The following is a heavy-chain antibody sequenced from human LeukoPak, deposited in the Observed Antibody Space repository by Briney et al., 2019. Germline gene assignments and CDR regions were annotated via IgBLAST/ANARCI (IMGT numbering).Heavy chain of an antibody. D-gene: IGHD2-15*01. CDR2: IYYSGST. CDR3: ARHLGAAGLFDY. J-gene: IGHJ4*02. V-gene: IGHV4-59*08. Sequence: PSETLSLTCTVSGGSISSYYWSWIRQPPGKGLEWIGYIYYSGSTNYNPSLKSRVTISVDTSKNQFSLKLSSVTAADTAVYYCARHLGAAGLFDYWGQGTLVTVSS. CDR1: GGSISSYY.